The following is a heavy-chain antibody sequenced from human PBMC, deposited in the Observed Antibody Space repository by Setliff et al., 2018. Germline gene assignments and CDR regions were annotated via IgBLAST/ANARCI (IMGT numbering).Heavy chain of an antibody. J-gene: IGHJ4*02. CDR2: IWYDGSNK. CDR1: GFTFNNFA. V-gene: IGHV3-33*01. CDR3: ARQATDY. Sequence: GGSLRLSCAASGFTFNNFAMHWVRQAPGKGLEWVAVIWYDGSNKYYAASVKGRFTISRDNSKNTLYLQMNSLRAEDTALYYCARQATDYWGQGTMVTVSS.